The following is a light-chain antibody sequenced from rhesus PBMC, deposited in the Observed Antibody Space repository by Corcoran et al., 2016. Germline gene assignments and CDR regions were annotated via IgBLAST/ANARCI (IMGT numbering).Light chain of an antibody. V-gene: IGLV3-25*02. CDR3: QVWHSSRKYI. CDR1: NIGSKK. Sequence: SYDLTQPPSVSAASGQTARITCGGDNIGSKKVQWYQQKPAQAPVLVIYDDSERPSGSPERFSGSNSGNTATLTISGVEAGDEAGYCCQVWHSSRKYICGAGTRRTVL. J-gene: IGLJ1*01. CDR2: DDS.